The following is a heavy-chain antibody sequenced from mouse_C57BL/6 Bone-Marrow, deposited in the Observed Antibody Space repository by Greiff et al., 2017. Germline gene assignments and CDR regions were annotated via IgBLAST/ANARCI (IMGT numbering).Heavy chain of an antibody. Sequence: QVQLQQSGAELARPGASVKLSCKASGYTFTSYGISWVKQRTGQGLEWIGEIYPRSGNTYYNEKFKGKATLTADKSSSTAYMELRSLTSEHSAVXFCARSPYYYGSIYYAMDYWGQGTSVTVSS. D-gene: IGHD1-1*01. V-gene: IGHV1-81*01. CDR1: GYTFTSYG. J-gene: IGHJ4*01. CDR2: IYPRSGNT. CDR3: ARSPYYYGSIYYAMDY.